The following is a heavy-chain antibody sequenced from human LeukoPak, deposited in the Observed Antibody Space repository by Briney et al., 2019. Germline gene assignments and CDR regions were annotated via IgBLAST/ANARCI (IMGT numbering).Heavy chain of an antibody. CDR3: ATADSVPAGDYHYWYMDV. CDR2: INPNSGDT. V-gene: IGHV1-2*02. Sequence: ASVKVSCKASGFTLIDYIHWVRQDPRQGLQWMGWINPNSGDTEYAQKFQGRVAMTRDTSTRTVYMELSSLRSDDTAVYYCATADSVPAGDYHYWYMDVWGKGTTVTVSS. CDR1: GFTLIDY. D-gene: IGHD2-2*01. J-gene: IGHJ6*03.